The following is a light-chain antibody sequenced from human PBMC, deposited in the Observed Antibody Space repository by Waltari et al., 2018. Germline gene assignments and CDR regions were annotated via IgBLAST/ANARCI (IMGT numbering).Light chain of an antibody. CDR1: SSSVGSYSL. J-gene: IGLJ3*02. Sequence: QSSLTQPASVSGSPGQSTTITCTGTSSSVGSYSLFHWYQQHPGKVPKLMIYEVNKRPSGISSRFSGSKSVNTASLTISGLQADDEADYYCSSYAGTNIHWMFGGGTKLTVL. CDR3: SSYAGTNIHWM. V-gene: IGLV2-23*02. CDR2: EVN.